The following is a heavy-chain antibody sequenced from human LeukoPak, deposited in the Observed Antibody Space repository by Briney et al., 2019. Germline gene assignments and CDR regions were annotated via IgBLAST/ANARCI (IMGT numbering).Heavy chain of an antibody. Sequence: SETLSLTCAVSDGSISSSNWWSWVRQPPGKGLEWIGEIYHSGSTNYNPSLKSRVTISVDKSKNQFSLKLSSVTAADTALYYCARSNVGLFHGLDIWGQGTMVTVSS. CDR3: ARSNVGLFHGLDI. V-gene: IGHV4-4*02. CDR1: DGSISSSNW. D-gene: IGHD3-10*01. J-gene: IGHJ3*02. CDR2: IYHSGST.